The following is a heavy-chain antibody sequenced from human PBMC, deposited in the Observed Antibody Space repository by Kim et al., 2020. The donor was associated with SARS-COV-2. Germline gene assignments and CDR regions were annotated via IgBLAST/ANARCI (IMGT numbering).Heavy chain of an antibody. J-gene: IGHJ6*02. CDR1: GFTFSSYS. Sequence: GGSLRLSCAASGFTFSSYSMNWVRQAPGKGLEWVSYISSSSSTIYYADSVKGRFTISRDNAKNSLYLQMNSLRDEDTAVYYCARCNMWGLLSYYYYYGMDVWGQGTTVTVSS. V-gene: IGHV3-48*02. CDR2: ISSSSSTI. D-gene: IGHD1-26*01. CDR3: ARCNMWGLLSYYYYYGMDV.